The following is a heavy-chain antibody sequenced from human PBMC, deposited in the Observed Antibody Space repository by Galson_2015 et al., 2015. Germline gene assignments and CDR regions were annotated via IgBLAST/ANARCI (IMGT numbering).Heavy chain of an antibody. CDR3: AKDDLLGVIHGCYGSGCPDY. CDR1: GFTFSSYA. Sequence: SLRLSCAASGFTFSSYAMSWVRQAPGKGLEWVSAISGSGGSTYYADSVKGRFTISRDNSKNTLYLQMNSLRAEDTTVYYCAKDDLLGVIHGCYGSGCPDYWGQGTLVTVSS. J-gene: IGHJ4*02. CDR2: ISGSGGST. V-gene: IGHV3-23*01. D-gene: IGHD3-10*01.